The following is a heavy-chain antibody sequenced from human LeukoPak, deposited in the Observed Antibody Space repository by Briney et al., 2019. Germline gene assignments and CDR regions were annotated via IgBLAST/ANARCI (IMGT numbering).Heavy chain of an antibody. CDR2: IIGTGDST. CDR1: GFTFRNHG. Sequence: GGSLRLSCAASGFTFRNHGMSWVRQAPGKGLEWVSGIIGTGDSTFYADPVKGRFTISRDNSRNTLYLHMNSLRVDDTAVYCCASLYNDYGDFWGKGALVTVSS. V-gene: IGHV3-23*01. D-gene: IGHD5-24*01. J-gene: IGHJ4*02. CDR3: ASLYNDYGDF.